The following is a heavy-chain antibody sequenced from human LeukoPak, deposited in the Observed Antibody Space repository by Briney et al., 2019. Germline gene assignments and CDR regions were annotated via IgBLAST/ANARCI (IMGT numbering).Heavy chain of an antibody. CDR1: GFTLSSYE. CDR2: IDSSDASR. J-gene: IGHJ4*02. D-gene: IGHD6-13*01. CDR3: ARDSVFSSTFPYFDY. V-gene: IGHV3-48*03. Sequence: QSGGSLRLSCTASGFTLSSYEENWVRQAPRQGLERISYIDSSDASRYYADSVKSRLTISRDNAKNSLYLQMNSLRAEDTAVYYCARDSVFSSTFPYFDYWGQGTLVTVSS.